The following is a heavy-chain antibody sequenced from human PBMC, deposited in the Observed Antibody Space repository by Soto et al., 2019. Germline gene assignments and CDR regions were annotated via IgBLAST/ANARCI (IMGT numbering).Heavy chain of an antibody. D-gene: IGHD2-15*01. CDR2: ISGSGGST. J-gene: IGHJ3*02. CDR1: GFTFSSYA. V-gene: IGHV3-23*01. CDR3: ANGKGYCSGGSCYGDAFDI. Sequence: GGSLRLSCAASGFTFSSYAMSWVRQAPGKGLEWVSAISGSGGSTYYADSVKGRFTISRDNSKNTLYLQMNSLRAEDTAVYYCANGKGYCSGGSCYGDAFDIWGQGTMVTGSS.